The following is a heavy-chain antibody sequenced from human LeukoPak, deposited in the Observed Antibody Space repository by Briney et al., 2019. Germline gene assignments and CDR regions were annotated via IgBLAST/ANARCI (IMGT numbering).Heavy chain of an antibody. CDR2: ISAYNGNT. CDR3: ARDQGVMVNEYYFDY. Sequence: GASVQVSCKSSGYTFTNYGIRWVRQAPGQGLAWMGWISAYNGNTNHAQKLQGSVTMTTDTSTSTAYMELRSLRTDDTAVYYCARDQGVMVNEYYFDYWGQGTLVTVSS. CDR1: GYTFTNYG. J-gene: IGHJ4*02. V-gene: IGHV1-18*01. D-gene: IGHD2-8*01.